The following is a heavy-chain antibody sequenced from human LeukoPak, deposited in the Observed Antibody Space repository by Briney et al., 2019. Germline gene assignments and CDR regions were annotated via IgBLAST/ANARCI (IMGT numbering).Heavy chain of an antibody. Sequence: ASVKVSCKASGYTFTGYYMHWVRPAPGQGLEWMGWINPNSGGTDYAQKFQGRVTMTRDTSISTAYMELSRLRSDDTAVYYCARARGNNWFDPWGQGTLVTVSS. CDR3: ARARGNNWFDP. CDR1: GYTFTGYY. J-gene: IGHJ5*02. V-gene: IGHV1-2*02. CDR2: INPNSGGT.